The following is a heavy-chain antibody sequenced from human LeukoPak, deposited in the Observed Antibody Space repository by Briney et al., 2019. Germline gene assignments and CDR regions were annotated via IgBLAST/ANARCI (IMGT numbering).Heavy chain of an antibody. CDR1: GYTVTSYG. CDR2: ISTYNGYA. D-gene: IGHD6-19*01. J-gene: IGHJ6*04. Sequence: GASVKVSCKASGYTVTSYGISWVRQAPGQGLEWMGWISTYNGYANYAQKLQGRVTMTTETSTSTAYMELRSLRSDDTAVYYCARNSSDWYGYMDVWGKGTTVTVSS. CDR3: ARNSSDWYGYMDV. V-gene: IGHV1-18*01.